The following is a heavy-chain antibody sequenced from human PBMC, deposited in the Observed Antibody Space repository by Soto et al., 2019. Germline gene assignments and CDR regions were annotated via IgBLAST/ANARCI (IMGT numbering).Heavy chain of an antibody. Sequence: SVKVSCKDSGGTFSSFTIEWVRQAPGQGLEWMGRIIPILGITHYAQKFQGRVTIDADKSSSAAYMEVSSLRSGDTAMYYCARTCGRYATGCVDYWGQGTLVTVSS. CDR3: ARTCGRYATGCVDY. CDR1: GGTFSSFT. D-gene: IGHD3-16*01. J-gene: IGHJ4*02. V-gene: IGHV1-69*02. CDR2: IIPILGIT.